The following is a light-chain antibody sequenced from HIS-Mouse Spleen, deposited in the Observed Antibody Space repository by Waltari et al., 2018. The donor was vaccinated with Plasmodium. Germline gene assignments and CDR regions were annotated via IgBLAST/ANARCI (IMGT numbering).Light chain of an antibody. CDR1: QGISSA. V-gene: IGKV1D-13*01. J-gene: IGKJ5*01. CDR3: QQFNNYPSFT. CDR2: DAS. Sequence: AIQLTQSPSSLSASVGDRVTITCRASQGISSALAWYQQKPGKAPKLLIYDASSLQSGVPSRFSGSGSGTDFTLTISSLQPEDFATYYYQQFNNYPSFTFGQGTRLEIK.